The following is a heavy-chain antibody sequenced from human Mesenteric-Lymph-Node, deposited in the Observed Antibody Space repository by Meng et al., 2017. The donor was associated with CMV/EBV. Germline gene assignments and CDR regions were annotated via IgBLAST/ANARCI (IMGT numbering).Heavy chain of an antibody. J-gene: IGHJ5*02. D-gene: IGHD6-19*01. Sequence: QRRLRESGPGQVKPSETLSPTCTVSGDSISSFYYWGWIRQPPGRGLEWIGSVHYTGSTYYSPSLKSRVTVSVDTSKNQFSLRLTSVTAADTAVYYCARPFPSWQSPRLDPFGAWGQGTLVTVSS. CDR1: GDSISSFYY. CDR3: ARPFPSWQSPRLDPFGA. V-gene: IGHV4-39*01. CDR2: VHYTGST.